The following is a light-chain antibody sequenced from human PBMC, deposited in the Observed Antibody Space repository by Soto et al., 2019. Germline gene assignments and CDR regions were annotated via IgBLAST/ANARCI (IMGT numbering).Light chain of an antibody. V-gene: IGKV1-6*01. Sequence: IHMNQSPPSLSASLGDRATITFRASQSISRYLNWYQQKPGNAPKLLIYDASSFESGVASRFSGSGSGTDFTLAISSLQPEDFATYYCLQDYNYPLTFGQGTKVDI. CDR1: QSISRY. CDR3: LQDYNYPLT. J-gene: IGKJ1*01. CDR2: DAS.